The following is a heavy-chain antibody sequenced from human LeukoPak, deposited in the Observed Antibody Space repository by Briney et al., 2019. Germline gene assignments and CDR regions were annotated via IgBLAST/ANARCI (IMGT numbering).Heavy chain of an antibody. CDR3: ARDKALRNWYFDL. CDR2: ILNTGSA. J-gene: IGHJ2*01. Sequence: SETLSLTCTASGASISSYYWGWIRQPPGKGLEWIGYILNTGSANYNPSLKSRVTISIDTSKNQFSLKLTSVTAADTAVYYCARDKALRNWYFDLWGRGTLATVSS. CDR1: GASISSYY. V-gene: IGHV4-59*01.